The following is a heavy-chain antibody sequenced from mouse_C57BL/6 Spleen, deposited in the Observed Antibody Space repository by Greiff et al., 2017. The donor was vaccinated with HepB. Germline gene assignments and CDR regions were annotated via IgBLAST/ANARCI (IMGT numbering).Heavy chain of an antibody. CDR3: ARRITPVVAPSYAMDY. D-gene: IGHD1-1*01. J-gene: IGHJ4*01. Sequence: EVKLVESGGGLVKPGGSLKLSCAASGFTFSDYGMHWVRQAPEKGLEWVAYISSGSSTIYYADTVKGRFTISRDNAKNTLFLQMTSLRSEDTAMYYCARRITPVVAPSYAMDYWGQGTSVTVSS. CDR2: ISSGSSTI. V-gene: IGHV5-17*01. CDR1: GFTFSDYG.